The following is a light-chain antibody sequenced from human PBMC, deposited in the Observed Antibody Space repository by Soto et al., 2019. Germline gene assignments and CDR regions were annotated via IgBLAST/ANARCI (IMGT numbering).Light chain of an antibody. Sequence: QSALTQPASVSGSPGQSITISCTGTSSDVGGYNFVSWYQQHPGNAPKLIIHEVLNRPSGVPSRFSGSKSGNTASLTISGLQAEDDAVYYCCSHSASIHWVFGGGTKLTVL. CDR2: EVL. CDR1: SSDVGGYNF. J-gene: IGLJ3*02. CDR3: CSHSASIHWV. V-gene: IGLV2-14*03.